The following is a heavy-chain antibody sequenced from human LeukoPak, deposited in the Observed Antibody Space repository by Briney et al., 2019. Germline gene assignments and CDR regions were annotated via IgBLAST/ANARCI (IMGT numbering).Heavy chain of an antibody. V-gene: IGHV1-69*05. D-gene: IGHD2-21*02. CDR1: GGTFSSYA. CDR2: IIPIFGTA. J-gene: IGHJ4*02. CDR3: ARATRGGDQPSFDY. Sequence: SVKVSCKASGGTFSSYAISWVRQAPGQGLEWMGRIIPIFGTANYAQKFQGRVTITTDESTRTAYMELSSLRSEDTAVYYCARATRGGDQPSFDYWGQGTLVTVSS.